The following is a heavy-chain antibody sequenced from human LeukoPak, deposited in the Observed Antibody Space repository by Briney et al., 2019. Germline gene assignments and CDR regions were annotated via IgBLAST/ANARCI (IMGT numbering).Heavy chain of an antibody. Sequence: PSGTLSLTCAVSGDSISNSNWWTWIRQPPGKGLEWIGEAYPTGSTNYSPSLKGRVTISVDKSKNQFSLTLTSVTAADTAVYFCGTTEHDSGDYWGQGTLVTVSS. CDR2: AYPTGST. CDR3: GTTEHDSGDY. V-gene: IGHV4-4*02. CDR1: GDSISNSNW. D-gene: IGHD6-25*01. J-gene: IGHJ4*02.